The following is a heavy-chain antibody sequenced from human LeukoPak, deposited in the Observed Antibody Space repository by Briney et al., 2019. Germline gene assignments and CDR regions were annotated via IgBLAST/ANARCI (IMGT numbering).Heavy chain of an antibody. Sequence: GASVKVSCKASGYTSTTYGINWVRQAPGQGLEWMGWINTNTGIPTYVQGFTGRFVFSLDTSVSTAYLQISSLKAEDTAVYYCARDSVTMVRGRNWFDPWGQGTLVTVSS. D-gene: IGHD3-10*01. CDR1: GYTSTTYG. CDR2: INTNTGIP. J-gene: IGHJ5*02. V-gene: IGHV7-4-1*02. CDR3: ARDSVTMVRGRNWFDP.